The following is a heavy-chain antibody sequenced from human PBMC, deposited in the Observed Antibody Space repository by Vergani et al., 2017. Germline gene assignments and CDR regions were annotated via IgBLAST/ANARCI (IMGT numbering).Heavy chain of an antibody. CDR3: SHSPNSGYDGDFDY. CDR2: IYWDDDK. Sequence: QITLTESGPTLVKPTQTLTLTCTFSGFSLSTSGVGVGWIRQPPGKALEWLALIYWDDDKRYSPSLKSRLTITKDTSKHQVVLTMTNMDPVDTATYYCSHSPNSGYDGDFDYWGQGTLVTVSS. J-gene: IGHJ4*02. D-gene: IGHD5-12*01. CDR1: GFSLSTSGVG. V-gene: IGHV2-5*02.